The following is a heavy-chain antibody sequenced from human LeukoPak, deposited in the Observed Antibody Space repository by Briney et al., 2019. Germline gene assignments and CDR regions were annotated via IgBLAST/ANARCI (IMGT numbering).Heavy chain of an antibody. CDR1: GYIFTSYG. CDR3: ARDLVHHRLLAAVYNWFDP. D-gene: IGHD3-3*02. J-gene: IGHJ5*02. Sequence: ASVKVSCKASGYIFTSYGISWVRQAPGQGLEWMGWINTYNGNTKYAQKVQGRVTMTTDTSTSTAYMEGRSLTSDDTAVYYCARDLVHHRLLAAVYNWFDPWGQGTLVTVSS. CDR2: INTYNGNT. V-gene: IGHV1-18*01.